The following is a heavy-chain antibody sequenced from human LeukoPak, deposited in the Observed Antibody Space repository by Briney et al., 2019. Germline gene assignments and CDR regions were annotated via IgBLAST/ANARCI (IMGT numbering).Heavy chain of an antibody. J-gene: IGHJ4*02. Sequence: GGPLRLSCAASGFTFSTYWMSWVRQAPGKRLEWVANIKQDGSEKYYLDSVKGRFTISRDNAKNSLYLQMNSLRAEDTAVYFCTREAAAGIDYWGQGTLVTASS. CDR1: GFTFSTYW. V-gene: IGHV3-7*01. CDR2: IKQDGSEK. D-gene: IGHD6-13*01. CDR3: TREAAAGIDY.